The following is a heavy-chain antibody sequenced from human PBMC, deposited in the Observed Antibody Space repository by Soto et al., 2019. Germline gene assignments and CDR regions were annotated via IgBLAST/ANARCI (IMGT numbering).Heavy chain of an antibody. V-gene: IGHV4-4*02. Sequence: QVQLQESGPGLVKPSGTLSLTCTVSGGSVSSSNWWNWVRQPPGKGLGWIGEAHHRGCTNYNTSLKSRVTISVEKSKNHFFLKWSSVTAADTAVYYCAGSEATVLAYWGQGTLVTLSS. CDR1: GGSVSSSNW. D-gene: IGHD4-17*01. CDR2: AHHRGCT. CDR3: AGSEATVLAY. J-gene: IGHJ4*02.